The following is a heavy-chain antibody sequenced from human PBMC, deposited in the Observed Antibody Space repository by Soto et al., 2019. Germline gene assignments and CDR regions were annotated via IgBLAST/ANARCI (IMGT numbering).Heavy chain of an antibody. CDR1: GGSISSGNYY. CDR2: IYYSGTT. CDR3: AGGDYGALRVGDF. Sequence: QVQLQESGPGLVKPSQTLSLTCTVSGGSISSGNYYWSWIRQHPGNGLEWVGSIYYSGTTYYNPSLKGTVTMSLGTSKPPSSLKLSSVTAADTAVYYCAGGDYGALRVGDFWGQGTLVTVSS. V-gene: IGHV4-31*01. J-gene: IGHJ4*02. D-gene: IGHD4-17*01.